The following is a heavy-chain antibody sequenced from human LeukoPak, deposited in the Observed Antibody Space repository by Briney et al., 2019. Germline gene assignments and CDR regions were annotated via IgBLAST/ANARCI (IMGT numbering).Heavy chain of an antibody. CDR2: ITSSSTAV. D-gene: IGHD2-21*02. CDR3: ARTVGLEFGGDGFDY. V-gene: IGHV3-21*04. CDR1: GFTFSSYG. Sequence: GGSLRLSCAASGFTFSSYGMNWVRQAPGKGLEWVSSITSSSTAVYYADSVKGRFTISRDNAKNSLYLQMNSLRAEDTALYYCARTVGLEFGGDGFDYWGQGTLVTVSS. J-gene: IGHJ4*02.